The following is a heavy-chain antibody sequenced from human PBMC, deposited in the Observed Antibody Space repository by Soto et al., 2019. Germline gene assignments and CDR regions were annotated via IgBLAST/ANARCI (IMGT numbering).Heavy chain of an antibody. CDR1: GGTFSSYT. Sequence: QVQLVHSGAEVQKPGSSVKVSCKASGGTFSSYTISWVRQAPGQGLEWMGRIIPILGIANYAQKFQGRVTITADKSTSTAYMELSSLRSEDTTVYYCARDYGDYVFAFDIWGQGTMVTVSS. CDR3: ARDYGDYVFAFDI. J-gene: IGHJ3*02. D-gene: IGHD4-17*01. V-gene: IGHV1-69*04. CDR2: IIPILGIA.